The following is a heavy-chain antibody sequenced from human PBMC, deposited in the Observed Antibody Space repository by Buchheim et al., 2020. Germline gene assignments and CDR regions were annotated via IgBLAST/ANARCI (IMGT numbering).Heavy chain of an antibody. D-gene: IGHD5-18*01. CDR3: ARVKGTARIFDY. CDR2: IYYSGST. CDR1: GGSISSYY. Sequence: QVQLQESGPGLVKPSETLSLTCTVSGGSISSYYWSWIRQPPGKGLEWIGYIYYSGSTNYNPSLKSRVTISVDTSKNQFSLKLSSVTAADTAVYYCARVKGTARIFDYWGQGTL. J-gene: IGHJ4*02. V-gene: IGHV4-59*12.